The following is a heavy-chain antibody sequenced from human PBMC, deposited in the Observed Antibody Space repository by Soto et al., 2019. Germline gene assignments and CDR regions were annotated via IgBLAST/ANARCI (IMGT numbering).Heavy chain of an antibody. CDR1: GGTFSSYA. V-gene: IGHV1-69*12. CDR2: IIPIFGTA. D-gene: IGHD6-19*01. J-gene: IGHJ4*02. CDR3: ARPYSSGYYGGFDY. Sequence: QVQLVQSGAEVKKPGSSVKVSCKASGGTFSSYAINWVRQAPGQGLEWMGGIIPIFGTANYAQKFQGRVTITADESTSTAYMERRSLRSEDTAVYYCARPYSSGYYGGFDYWGQGTLVTVSS.